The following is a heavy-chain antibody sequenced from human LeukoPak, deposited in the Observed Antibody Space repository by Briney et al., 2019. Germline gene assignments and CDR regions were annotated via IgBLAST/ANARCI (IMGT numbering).Heavy chain of an antibody. D-gene: IGHD1-14*01. V-gene: IGHV3-48*03. Sequence: GGSLRLSCAASGFTFSSYEMNWVRQAPGKGLEWVSYISSSGSTIYYADSVKGRFTISRDNAKNSLYLQMNSLRAEDTALYYCARDRGNQRGYYYYYYMDVWGKGTTVTVSS. J-gene: IGHJ6*03. CDR2: ISSSGSTI. CDR3: ARDRGNQRGYYYYYYMDV. CDR1: GFTFSSYE.